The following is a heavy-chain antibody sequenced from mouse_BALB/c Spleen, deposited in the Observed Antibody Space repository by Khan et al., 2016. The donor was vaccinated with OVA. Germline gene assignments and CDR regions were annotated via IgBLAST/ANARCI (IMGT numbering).Heavy chain of an antibody. CDR1: GFTFSTYG. Sequence: EVELVESGRDLVKPGGSLKLSCAASGFTFSTYGMSWVRQTPDKRLEWVATISSGGSYTYYVDSVKGRFTISRDNAKNTLYLQMSSLKSEDTAMYYCTRLAYYYNSEGFAYWGQGTLVTGSA. D-gene: IGHD1-1*02. CDR3: TRLAYYYNSEGFAY. J-gene: IGHJ3*01. CDR2: ISSGGSYT. V-gene: IGHV5-6*01.